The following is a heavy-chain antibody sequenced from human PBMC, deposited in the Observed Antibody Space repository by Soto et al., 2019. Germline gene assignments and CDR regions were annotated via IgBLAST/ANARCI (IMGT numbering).Heavy chain of an antibody. J-gene: IGHJ6*02. CDR3: ARDRHYIAAAYYYYGMDV. Sequence: VKVSCKASGYTFTSYGISWVRQAPGQGLEWMGWISAYNGNTNYAQKLQGRVTMTTDTSTSTAYMELRSLRSDDTAVYYCARDRHYIAAAYYYYGMDVWGQGTTVTVSS. D-gene: IGHD6-13*01. CDR2: ISAYNGNT. CDR1: GYTFTSYG. V-gene: IGHV1-18*04.